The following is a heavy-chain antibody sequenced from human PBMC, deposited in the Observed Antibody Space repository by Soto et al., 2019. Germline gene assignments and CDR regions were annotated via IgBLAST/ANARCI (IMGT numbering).Heavy chain of an antibody. CDR1: GFAFGDYY. J-gene: IGHJ4*02. CDR2: ISSTSAYT. V-gene: IGHV3-11*05. Sequence: VQLVESGGDLVKPGGSLRLSCAASGFAFGDYYMAWIRQAPGKGLEWISYISSTSAYTDYADSVKGRFTISRDNAENSLYLQMDSLREEDTAVYYCVRDPSRRAPPDYWGQGTLVTVSS. CDR3: VRDPSRRAPPDY.